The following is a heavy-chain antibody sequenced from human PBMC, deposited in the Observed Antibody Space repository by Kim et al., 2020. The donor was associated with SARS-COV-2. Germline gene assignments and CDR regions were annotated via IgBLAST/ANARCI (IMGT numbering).Heavy chain of an antibody. CDR1: GGSISSGDYY. J-gene: IGHJ4*01. CDR2: ISNSGST. Sequence: SETLSLTCTVSGGSISSGDYYCSWTRYHPPKGLEWIGYISNSGSTYHNPSLNWRVTISVDTSENQFSLKLTSVTAAETAVYCCARVLRQFRNGGIDYWG. V-gene: IGHV4-31*03. CDR3: ARVLRQFRNGGIDY. D-gene: IGHD4-17*01.